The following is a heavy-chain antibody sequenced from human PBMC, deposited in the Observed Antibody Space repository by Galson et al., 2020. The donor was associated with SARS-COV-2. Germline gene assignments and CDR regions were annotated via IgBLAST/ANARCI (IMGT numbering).Heavy chain of an antibody. CDR2: MNPKSGNT. CDR1: GSTFTNYD. CDR3: ARVWERGFSYGNWFDP. V-gene: IGHV1-8*01. D-gene: IGHD5-18*01. J-gene: IGHJ5*02. Sequence: ASVKVSCKASGSTFTNYDINWVRQATGHGLEWMGWMNPKSGNTGYVQKFQGRVTMTRSTSISTAYMELSSLTSEDTAVYYCARVWERGFSYGNWFDPWGQGTLVTVSS.